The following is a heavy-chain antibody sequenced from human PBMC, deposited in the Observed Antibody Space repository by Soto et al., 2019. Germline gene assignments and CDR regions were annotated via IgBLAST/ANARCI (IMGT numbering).Heavy chain of an antibody. CDR1: GLSFSGYY. Sequence: PSETLSLTCAFYGLSFSGYYWSLIRQPPGKGLEWIGEINHSGSTNYNPSLKSRVTISVDTSKNQFSLKLGSVTAADTAVYYCARSSSGWTRNFDYWGQGTLVTVSS. CDR2: INHSGST. D-gene: IGHD6-19*01. V-gene: IGHV4-34*01. J-gene: IGHJ4*02. CDR3: ARSSSGWTRNFDY.